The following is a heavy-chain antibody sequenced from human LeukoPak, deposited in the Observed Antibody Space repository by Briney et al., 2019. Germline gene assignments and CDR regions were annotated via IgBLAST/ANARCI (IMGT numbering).Heavy chain of an antibody. Sequence: PGGSLRLSCAASGFTFSSYWMGWVRQAPGKGLEWVANIKQDGSEKYYVDSVKGRFTISRDNAKNSLYLQMNSLRAEDTAVYYCARDVPYTMVRGVIPGDYWGQGTLVTVSS. D-gene: IGHD3-10*01. V-gene: IGHV3-7*01. J-gene: IGHJ4*02. CDR3: ARDVPYTMVRGVIPGDY. CDR2: IKQDGSEK. CDR1: GFTFSSYW.